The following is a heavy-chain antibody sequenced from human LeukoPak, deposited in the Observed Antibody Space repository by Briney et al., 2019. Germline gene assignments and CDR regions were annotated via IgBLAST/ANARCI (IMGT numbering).Heavy chain of an antibody. CDR3: ASYVPTTKSPFDY. CDR2: ISSSSSYI. Sequence: PGGSLRLSCAASGFTFSSYSMNWVRQAPGKGLEWVSSISSSSSYIYYADSVKGRFTISRDNAKNSLYLQMNSLRAEDTAVYYCASYVPTTKSPFDYWGQGTLVTVSS. D-gene: IGHD1-26*01. CDR1: GFTFSSYS. J-gene: IGHJ4*02. V-gene: IGHV3-21*01.